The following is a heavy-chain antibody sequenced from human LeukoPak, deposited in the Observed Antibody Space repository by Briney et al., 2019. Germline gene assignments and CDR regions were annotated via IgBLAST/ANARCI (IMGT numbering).Heavy chain of an antibody. CDR2: IYYSGST. CDR3: ARYSGMFDP. J-gene: IGHJ5*02. CDR1: GGSISSYY. V-gene: IGHV4-59*01. D-gene: IGHD1-26*01. Sequence: SETLSLTCTVSGGSISSYYWSWIRQPPGKGLEWIGYIYYSGSTNYNPSLKSRVTISVDTSKNQFSLKLSSVSAADTAVYYCARYSGMFDPWGQGTLVTVSS.